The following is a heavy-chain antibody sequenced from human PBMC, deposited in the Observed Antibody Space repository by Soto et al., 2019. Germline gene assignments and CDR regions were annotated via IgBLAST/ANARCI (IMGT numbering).Heavy chain of an antibody. Sequence: FLKLSCAGSGFTGSCQYMSWVRQAPGKGLEWVSGISWNSGSIAYADSVKGRFTISRDNAKNSLYLQMNSLRAEDTALYYCAKDIGATNYYYGMDVWGQGTTVTVSS. CDR1: GFTGSCQY. CDR2: ISWNSGSI. CDR3: AKDIGATNYYYGMDV. V-gene: IGHV3-9*01. D-gene: IGHD5-12*01. J-gene: IGHJ6*02.